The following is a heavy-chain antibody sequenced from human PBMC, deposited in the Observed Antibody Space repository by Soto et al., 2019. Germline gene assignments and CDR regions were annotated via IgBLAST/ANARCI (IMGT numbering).Heavy chain of an antibody. CDR2: IYHSGST. CDR1: GGSISSHNW. Sequence: QVQLQESGPGLVKPAGTLSLICAVSGGSISSHNWWSWVRQPPGKGLEWIGEIYHSGSTNYIPSLQSRVSRSVHKSKNQFSLKLRSVTAADTAVYYCARTMRMEPQYGLDVWGQGTTVTVSS. CDR3: ARTMRMEPQYGLDV. J-gene: IGHJ6*02. D-gene: IGHD3-22*01. V-gene: IGHV4-4*02.